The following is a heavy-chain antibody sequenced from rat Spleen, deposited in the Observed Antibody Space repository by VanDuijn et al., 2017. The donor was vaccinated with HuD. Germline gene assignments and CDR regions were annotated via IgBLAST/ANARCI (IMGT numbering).Heavy chain of an antibody. D-gene: IGHD4-3*01. CDR2: ITNTGGST. CDR1: GFTFNNYW. J-gene: IGHJ2*01. CDR3: VRQETSGYANWFGY. Sequence: EVQLVESGGGLVQPGRSLKLSCVASGFTFNNYWMTWIRQAPGKGLEWVASITNTGGSTYYPDSVKGRFTVSRENAKSTLYFLMDSLRSEDTATYYCVRQETSGYANWFGYWGQGVMVTVSS. V-gene: IGHV5-31*01.